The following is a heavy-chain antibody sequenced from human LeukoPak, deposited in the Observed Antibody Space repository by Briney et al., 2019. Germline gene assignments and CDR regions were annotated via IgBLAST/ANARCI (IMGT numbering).Heavy chain of an antibody. CDR2: INPNSGGT. V-gene: IGHV1-2*02. J-gene: IGHJ5*02. Sequence: ATVKVSCKASGYTFTGYYMHWVRQAPRQGLEWMGWINPNSGGTNYAQTFQGRVTMTRDTSISTAYMELSRLRSDDTAVYYCARGRSGTAAAETWGQGTLVTVSS. D-gene: IGHD6-13*01. CDR1: GYTFTGYY. CDR3: ARGRSGTAAAET.